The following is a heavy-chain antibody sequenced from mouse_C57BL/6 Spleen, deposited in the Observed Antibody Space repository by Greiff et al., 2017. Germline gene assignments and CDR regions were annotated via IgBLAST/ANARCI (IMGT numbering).Heavy chain of an antibody. CDR1: GYSITSGYY. D-gene: IGHD2-10*02. CDR2: ISYDGSN. Sequence: EVQLQESGPGLVKPSQSLSLTCSVTGYSITSGYYWNWIRQFPGNKLEWMGYISYDGSNNYNPSLKNRISITRDTSKNQFFLKLNSVTTEDTATYYCARGRGYGNYVFDYWGQGTTLTVSS. CDR3: ARGRGYGNYVFDY. J-gene: IGHJ2*01. V-gene: IGHV3-6*01.